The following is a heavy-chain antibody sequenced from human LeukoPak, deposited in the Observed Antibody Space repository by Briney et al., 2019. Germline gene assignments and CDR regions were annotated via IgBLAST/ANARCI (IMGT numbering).Heavy chain of an antibody. D-gene: IGHD3-9*01. J-gene: IGHJ3*02. CDR3: ARAVTDYDILTAYYLNAFDI. CDR1: GYTFTGYY. V-gene: IGHV1-2*06. CDR2: INPNSGGT. Sequence: GASVKVSCKASGYTFTGYYMHWVRQAPGQGLEWMGRINPNSGGTNYAQKFQGRVTMTRDTSISTAYMELSRLRSDDTAVYYCARAVTDYDILTAYYLNAFDIWGQGTMVTVSS.